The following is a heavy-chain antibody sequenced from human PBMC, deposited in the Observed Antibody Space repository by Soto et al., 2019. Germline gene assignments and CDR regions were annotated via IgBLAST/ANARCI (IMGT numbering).Heavy chain of an antibody. CDR2: INHRGST. CDR1: GGSFSGYY. CDR3: ARGSYDFWSGYPY. D-gene: IGHD3-3*01. J-gene: IGHJ4*02. V-gene: IGHV4-34*01. Sequence: SETLSLTCAVYGGSFSGYYWSWIRQPPGKGLEWIGEINHRGSTNYNPSLNSRVTISVDTSKNQFPLKLSSVTAAHTAVYYCARGSYDFWSGYPYWGQGTLVTVYS.